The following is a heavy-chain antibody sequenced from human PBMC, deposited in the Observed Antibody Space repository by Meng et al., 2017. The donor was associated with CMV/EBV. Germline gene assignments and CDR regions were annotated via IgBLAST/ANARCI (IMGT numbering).Heavy chain of an antibody. CDR1: GCTVNSNY. CDR2: LHSGGST. Sequence: VQLGESGGCLARPGGSLRLSVAGYGCTVNSNYMGWVRQAPGKGLEWVSVLHSGGSTCYPDSVKGRFTIYRDKSKNTLYLQRNSLRAEDTVVYYCASRVYAIGDYWGQGTLVTVSS. D-gene: IGHD2-8*01. J-gene: IGHJ4*02. CDR3: ASRVYAIGDY. V-gene: IGHV3-66*01.